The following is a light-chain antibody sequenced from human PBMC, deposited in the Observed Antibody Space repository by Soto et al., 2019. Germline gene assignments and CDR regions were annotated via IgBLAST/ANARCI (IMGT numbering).Light chain of an antibody. Sequence: DIQMTQSPSTLSASVGDRVTITCRASESISSWLAWYKQKPGKAPKLLIYDASSFESGVPSRFSGSGSGTEFTLTISSLQPDDFATYYCQQENSYSWTCGQGTKVEIK. CDR3: QQENSYSWT. J-gene: IGKJ1*01. CDR1: ESISSW. CDR2: DAS. V-gene: IGKV1-5*01.